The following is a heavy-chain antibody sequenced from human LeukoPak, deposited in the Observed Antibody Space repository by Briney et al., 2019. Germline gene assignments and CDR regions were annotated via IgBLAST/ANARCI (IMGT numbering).Heavy chain of an antibody. CDR2: IYTSGST. V-gene: IGHV4-61*02. CDR3: ARGYYGSGSYWGYYYYMDV. CDR1: GGSISSGSYY. J-gene: IGHJ6*03. Sequence: PSQTLSLTCTVSGGSISSGSYYWSWIRQPAGKGLEWIGRIYTSGSTNYNPSLKSRVTISVDTSKNQFSLKLSSVTAADTAVYYCARGYYGSGSYWGYYYYMDVWGKGTTVTISS. D-gene: IGHD3-10*01.